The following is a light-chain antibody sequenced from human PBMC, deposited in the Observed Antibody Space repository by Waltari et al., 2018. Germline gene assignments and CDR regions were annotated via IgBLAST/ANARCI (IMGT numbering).Light chain of an antibody. V-gene: IGLV1-40*01. CDR3: QSSDSSLSLYV. CDR2: DNS. Sequence: QSVLTQPPSVSGAPGQRVTISSTGSSSNIGAGYDVHWYQQLPGTAPKLLIYDNSNRPSGVPDRFSGSKSGTSASLAITGLQAEDEADYYCQSSDSSLSLYVFGTGTMVTVL. CDR1: SSNIGAGYD. J-gene: IGLJ1*01.